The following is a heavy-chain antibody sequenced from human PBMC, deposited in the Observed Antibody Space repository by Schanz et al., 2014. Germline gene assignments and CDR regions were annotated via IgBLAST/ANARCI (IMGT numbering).Heavy chain of an antibody. D-gene: IGHD2-21*02. CDR3: ARPSDSSWYMDV. J-gene: IGHJ6*03. V-gene: IGHV3-21*01. Sequence: EVHLLESGGGLVKPGGSLRLSCAASGFTFSTYYMNWVRQAPGKGLEWVSSISSSSSYISYADSVKGRFTISRDNAKNSLYLQMNSLRAEDTAVYYCARPSDSSWYMDVWGKGTTGTVSS. CDR2: ISSSSSYI. CDR1: GFTFSTYY.